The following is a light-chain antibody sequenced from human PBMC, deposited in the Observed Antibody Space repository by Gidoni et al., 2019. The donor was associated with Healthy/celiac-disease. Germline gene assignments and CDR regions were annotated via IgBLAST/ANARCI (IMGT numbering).Light chain of an antibody. Sequence: IVMTQSPDYLGVSLGERTTINCKSSQSVSYSSNNKNYLAWYQQKPGHPPKLLIYWASTRESGVPARFSGSGSGTDFTLTISSLQAADVAVDYCQQYYSTPYTFGQGTKLEIK. CDR2: WAS. CDR3: QQYYSTPYT. CDR1: QSVSYSSNNKNY. V-gene: IGKV4-1*01. J-gene: IGKJ2*01.